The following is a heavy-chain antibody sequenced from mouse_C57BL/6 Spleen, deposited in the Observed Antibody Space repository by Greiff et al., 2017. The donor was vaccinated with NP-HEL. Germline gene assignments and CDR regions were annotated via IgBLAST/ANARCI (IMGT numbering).Heavy chain of an antibody. Sequence: QVHVKQSGTELVKPGASVKLSCKASGYTFTSYWMHWVKQRPGQGLEWIGNINPSNGGTNYNEKFKSKATLTVDKSSSTAYMQLSSLTSEDSAVXYCARGYYGSSPFDYWGQGTTLTVSS. CDR1: GYTFTSYW. D-gene: IGHD1-1*01. J-gene: IGHJ2*01. V-gene: IGHV1-53*01. CDR3: ARGYYGSSPFDY. CDR2: INPSNGGT.